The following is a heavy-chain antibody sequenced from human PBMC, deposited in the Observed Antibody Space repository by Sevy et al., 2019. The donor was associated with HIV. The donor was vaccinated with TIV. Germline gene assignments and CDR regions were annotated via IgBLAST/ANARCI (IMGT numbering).Heavy chain of an antibody. CDR2: IIPSGGST. D-gene: IGHD1-26*01. Sequence: ASVKVSCKTSGYTFTTFYVHWVRQAPGQGLEWMGIIIPSGGSTTYAQKFQGRVTMTRDTSTSTVYMELRSLRSEDTAVYCCASGTGVWGQGTPVTVSS. CDR3: ASGTGV. J-gene: IGHJ4*02. CDR1: GYTFTTFY. V-gene: IGHV1-46*01.